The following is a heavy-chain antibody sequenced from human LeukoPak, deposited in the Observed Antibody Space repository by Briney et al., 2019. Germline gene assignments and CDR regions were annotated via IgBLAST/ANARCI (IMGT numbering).Heavy chain of an antibody. CDR3: AGRDDSGYYLDLHH. J-gene: IGHJ1*01. CDR2: ISPDGSTT. Sequence: GGSLRLSCAASGFTFSRYWMHWVRQAPGKGLMWVSRISPDGSTTLYADSVKGRFTISRDNAENSLYLQMNSPRAEDTAVYYCAGRDDSGYYLDLHHWGQGTLVTVSS. D-gene: IGHD3-22*01. V-gene: IGHV3-74*03. CDR1: GFTFSRYW.